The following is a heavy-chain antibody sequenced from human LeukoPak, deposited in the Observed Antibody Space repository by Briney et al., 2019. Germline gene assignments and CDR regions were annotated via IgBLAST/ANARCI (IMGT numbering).Heavy chain of an antibody. D-gene: IGHD6-13*01. CDR3: AREIAAAETYYFDY. Sequence: SGGSLRLSCAASGFTFSDYYMSWIRQAPGKGLEWVSYISSSGSTIYYADSVKGRFTISRDNAKNSLYLQMNSLRAEDTAVYYCAREIAAAETYYFDYWGQGTLVTVSS. CDR2: ISSSGSTI. V-gene: IGHV3-11*01. J-gene: IGHJ4*02. CDR1: GFTFSDYY.